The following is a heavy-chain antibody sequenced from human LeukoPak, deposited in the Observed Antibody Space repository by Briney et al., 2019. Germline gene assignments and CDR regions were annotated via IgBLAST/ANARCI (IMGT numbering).Heavy chain of an antibody. CDR3: AKDRGSGWYLYDF. V-gene: IGHV3-23*01. J-gene: IGHJ4*02. D-gene: IGHD6-19*01. CDR1: GFTFSIYA. CDR2: ISADGGNT. Sequence: GGSLRLSCAASGFTFSIYAMSWIRQAPGKGLEWVSAISADGGNTDYADSVKGRFTISRDNSQDTLFLQMNSLRAEDTALYYCAKDRGSGWYLYDFWGQGTLVTVSS.